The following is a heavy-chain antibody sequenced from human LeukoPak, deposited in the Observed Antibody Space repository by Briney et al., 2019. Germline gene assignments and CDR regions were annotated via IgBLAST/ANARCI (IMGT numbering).Heavy chain of an antibody. J-gene: IGHJ4*02. CDR2: ISASSGST. V-gene: IGHV3-23*01. CDR1: GFTFSRYT. D-gene: IGHD3-10*01. CDR3: AKDPYGAGSYVGVDY. Sequence: GGSLRLSCAASGFTFSRYTMNWVRPAPGQGLERVSAISASSGSTYYADSVKGRFTISRDNSKNTLYLQMNSLRAEDTAVYYCAKDPYGAGSYVGVDYWGQGTLVTVSS.